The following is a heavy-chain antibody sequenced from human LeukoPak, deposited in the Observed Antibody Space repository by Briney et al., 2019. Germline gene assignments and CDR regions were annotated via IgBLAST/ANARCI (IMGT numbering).Heavy chain of an antibody. CDR3: AKGLSGYCRGVRCYAFDS. J-gene: IGHJ4*02. D-gene: IGHD2-15*01. CDR1: GFTFSNYA. V-gene: IGHV3-23*01. CDR2: ISGSGGNGGT. Sequence: GGSLRLSCAASGFTFSNYAMSWVRQTPGKGLEWVSAISGSGGNGGTYYADSVKGRFTIPREDSKNTLYLQMHSLRAEDAAVYYCAKGLSGYCRGVRCYAFDSWGQGALVTVSS.